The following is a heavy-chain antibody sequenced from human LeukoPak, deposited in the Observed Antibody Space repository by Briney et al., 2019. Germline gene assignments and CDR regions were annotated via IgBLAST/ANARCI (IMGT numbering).Heavy chain of an antibody. V-gene: IGHV3-33*08. D-gene: IGHD2-15*01. Sequence: GGSLRLSCAASGFTFSSYAMHWVRQAPGKGLEWVAVIWYDGSNKYYADSVKGRFTISRDNSKNTLYLQMNSLRAEDTAVYYCARDYIVVVVAATPYYYYYGMDVWGQGTTVTVSS. J-gene: IGHJ6*02. CDR2: IWYDGSNK. CDR3: ARDYIVVVVAATPYYYYYGMDV. CDR1: GFTFSSYA.